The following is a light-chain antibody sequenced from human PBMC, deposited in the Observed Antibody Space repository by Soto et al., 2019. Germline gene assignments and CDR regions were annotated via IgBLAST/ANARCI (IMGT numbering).Light chain of an antibody. V-gene: IGLV2-8*01. CDR2: EVN. CDR1: SSDVGGYNY. CDR3: NSYAGSNSFV. Sequence: QSVLTQPPSASGSPGQSVTISCTGTSSDVGGYNYVSWYQQHPGKAPKLVIFEVNERPSGVPDRFSGSKSANTASLTVSGLQTEDEADYYCNSYAGSNSFVFGTGTKVTVL. J-gene: IGLJ1*01.